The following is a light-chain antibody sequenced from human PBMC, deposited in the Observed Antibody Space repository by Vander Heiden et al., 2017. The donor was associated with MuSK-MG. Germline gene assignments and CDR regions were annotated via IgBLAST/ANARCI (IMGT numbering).Light chain of an antibody. J-gene: IGKJ4*01. CDR1: QCVRSN. CDR3: QKYNKWPPLT. CDR2: SAS. V-gene: IGKV3-15*01. Sequence: LVMTQSPATLSVSPGASATLCCRASQCVRSNIAGYPPKPGKASRLLIYSASTRATGTPARLSGSGSGPAFTLPISSLKSEDYAVYYCQKYNKWPPLTFGGGTKVEIK.